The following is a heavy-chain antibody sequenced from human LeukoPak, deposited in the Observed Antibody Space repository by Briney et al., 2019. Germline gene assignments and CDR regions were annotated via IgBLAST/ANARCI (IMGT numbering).Heavy chain of an antibody. D-gene: IGHD4-17*01. CDR3: ARDRRTDGVTTFPVY. Sequence: PSETLSLTCTVSGYSISSGYYWGWIRQPPGKGLEWLGSIYYSGSTYYNPSLKSRVTISVDTSKNQFSLKLSSVTAADTAVYYCARDRRTDGVTTFPVYWGQGTLVTVSS. CDR1: GYSISSGYY. J-gene: IGHJ4*02. V-gene: IGHV4-38-2*02. CDR2: IYYSGST.